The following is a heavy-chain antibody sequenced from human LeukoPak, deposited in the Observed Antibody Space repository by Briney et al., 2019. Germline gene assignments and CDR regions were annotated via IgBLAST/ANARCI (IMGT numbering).Heavy chain of an antibody. CDR3: TRLNDSTGYVNYYYGMDI. CDR1: GFTVSGSA. D-gene: IGHD3-22*01. CDR2: IRSKADSYAT. V-gene: IGHV3-73*01. J-gene: IGHJ6*02. Sequence: GGSLRLSCAASGFTVSGSAMHWVRQPSGKGLEWVGRIRSKADSYATAYAESVKGRFTISRDDSKNTAYLQMNSLKTEDTAVYYCTRLNDSTGYVNYYYGMDIWGQGTTVTVSS.